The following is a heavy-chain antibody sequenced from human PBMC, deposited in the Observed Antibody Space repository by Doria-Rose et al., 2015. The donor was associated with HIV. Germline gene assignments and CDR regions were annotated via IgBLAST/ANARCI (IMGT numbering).Heavy chain of an antibody. CDR2: INHTGST. V-gene: IGHV4-34*01. CDR3: ARSTSDYGDQLDY. D-gene: IGHD4-17*01. Sequence: QPPGKGLEWIGEINHTGSTNYNPSLKSRVTISVDTSKNQFSLKLSSVTAADTAVYYCARSTSDYGDQLDYWGQGTLVTVSS. J-gene: IGHJ4*02.